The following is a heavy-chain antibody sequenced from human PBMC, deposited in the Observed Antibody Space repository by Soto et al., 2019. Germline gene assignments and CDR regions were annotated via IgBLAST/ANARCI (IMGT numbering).Heavy chain of an antibody. CDR3: PRGGASFDF. J-gene: IGHJ4*02. CDR1: GFTFSSYA. V-gene: IGHV3-23*01. Sequence: PGGSLRLSCAASGFTFSSYAMSWVRQAPGKGLEWVAAINGSGGSTNYADSVEGRFTISRDNSKSSLYLQMNSLRAEDTAVYYCPRGGASFDFWGPGTLVTVSS. D-gene: IGHD2-15*01. CDR2: INGSGGST.